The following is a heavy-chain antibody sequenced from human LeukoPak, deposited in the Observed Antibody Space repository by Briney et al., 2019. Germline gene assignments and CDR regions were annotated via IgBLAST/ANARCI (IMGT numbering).Heavy chain of an antibody. CDR1: GITVSNNY. D-gene: IGHD3-3*01. V-gene: IGHV3-53*01. CDR3: AKVDGITIFEVFDY. Sequence: GGSLRLSCAASGITVSNNYMSWVRQAPGKGLDWVSVMYVGGRTFYADSVQGRFTISRDNSKNTLYLQMNSLRVEDTAVYYCAKVDGITIFEVFDYWGQGTLVTVSS. J-gene: IGHJ4*02. CDR2: MYVGGRT.